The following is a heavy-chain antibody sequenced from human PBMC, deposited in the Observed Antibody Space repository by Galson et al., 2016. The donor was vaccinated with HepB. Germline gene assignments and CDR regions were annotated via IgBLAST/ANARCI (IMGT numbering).Heavy chain of an antibody. D-gene: IGHD3-3*01. J-gene: IGHJ6*02. CDR1: GFRFSSYV. CDR3: AKEGTIFGMIPYGMDV. V-gene: IGHV3-23*01. Sequence: SLRLSCAASGFRFSSYVMSWVRQAPGKGLDWVSSINGGGGITYYADSVKGRFTISRDNSKNTVYLQMNSLRAEDTAVYYCAKEGTIFGMIPYGMDVWGQGTTVTVSS. CDR2: INGGGGIT.